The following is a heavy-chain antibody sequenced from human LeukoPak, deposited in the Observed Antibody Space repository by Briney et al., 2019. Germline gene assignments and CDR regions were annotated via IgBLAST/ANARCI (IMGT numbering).Heavy chain of an antibody. Sequence: SGTLSLTCAISGGSISSSNWWSWVRQPPGKGLEWIGEIYHSGSTNYNPSLKSRVTISVDKSKNQFSLKLSSVTAADTAVYYCVRDTRNTAAGHYYGVDVWGQGTTVTVSS. V-gene: IGHV4-4*02. D-gene: IGHD6-13*01. J-gene: IGHJ6*02. CDR2: IYHSGST. CDR1: GGSISSSNW. CDR3: VRDTRNTAAGHYYGVDV.